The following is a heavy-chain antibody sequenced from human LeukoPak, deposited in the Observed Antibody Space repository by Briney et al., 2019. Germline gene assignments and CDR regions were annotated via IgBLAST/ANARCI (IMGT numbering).Heavy chain of an antibody. CDR3: ARGGIQVRYYMDV. CDR2: ISSSGSTI. V-gene: IGHV3-48*03. Sequence: GGSLRLSCAASGFTFSSYEMSCVRQAPGKGLEWVSYISSSGSTIYYADSVKGRFTISRDNAKNSLYLQMNSLRAEDTAVYYCARGGIQVRYYMDVWGKGTTVTISS. D-gene: IGHD5-18*01. J-gene: IGHJ6*03. CDR1: GFTFSSYE.